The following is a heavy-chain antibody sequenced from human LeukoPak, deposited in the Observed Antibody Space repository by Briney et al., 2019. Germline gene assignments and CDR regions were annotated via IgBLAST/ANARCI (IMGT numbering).Heavy chain of an antibody. CDR2: IYYSGST. CDR3: ARPFDVLNGSPYKD. V-gene: IGHV4-39*02. J-gene: IGHJ1*01. D-gene: IGHD3-9*01. Sequence: SETLSLTCAVSGASISGSRFYWAWIRQPPGKGLEWIGSIYYSGSTNYNPSLKSRVTISVDTSKNHFSLRLSSVAAADTALYFCARPFDVLNGSPYKDWGQGTRVTVSS. CDR1: GASISGSRFY.